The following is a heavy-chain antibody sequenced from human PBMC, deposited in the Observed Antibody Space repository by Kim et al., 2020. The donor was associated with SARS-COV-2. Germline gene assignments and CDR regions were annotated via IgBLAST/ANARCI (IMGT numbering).Heavy chain of an antibody. D-gene: IGHD6-19*01. Sequence: KYSQKFQGRVTITRDTSASTAYMELSSLRSEDTAVYYCARDRGAVAGIDYWGQGTLVTVSS. CDR3: ARDRGAVAGIDY. V-gene: IGHV1-3*01. J-gene: IGHJ4*02.